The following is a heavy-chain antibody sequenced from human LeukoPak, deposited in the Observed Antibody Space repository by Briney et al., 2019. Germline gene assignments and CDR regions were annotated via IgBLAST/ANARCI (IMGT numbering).Heavy chain of an antibody. CDR1: GDSVPSDRVA. CDR2: AYFRSQWYN. Sequence: TSQTLSLTCAISGDSVPSDRVAWNWIRQSPSRGLEWLGRAYFRSQWYNDYAVSVQSRISINPDTSKNQFSLQLSSVTAEDTAVYCCARSQTTVAFDYWGQGSLVTVSS. CDR3: ARSQTTVAFDY. V-gene: IGHV6-1*01. J-gene: IGHJ4*02. D-gene: IGHD6-19*01.